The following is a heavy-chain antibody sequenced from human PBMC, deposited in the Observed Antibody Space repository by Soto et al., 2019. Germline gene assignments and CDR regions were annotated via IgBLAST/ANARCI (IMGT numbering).Heavy chain of an antibody. D-gene: IGHD5-18*01. V-gene: IGHV1-8*01. CDR2: MNPNSGNT. Sequence: VKVSCKASGYTFTSYDIDWVRQATGQGLEWMGWMNPNSGNTGYAQKFQGRVTMTRNTSISTAYMELSSLRSEDTAVYYCARGLSIQLWLETSFDYWGQGTLVTVSS. CDR1: GYTFTSYD. CDR3: ARGLSIQLWLETSFDY. J-gene: IGHJ4*02.